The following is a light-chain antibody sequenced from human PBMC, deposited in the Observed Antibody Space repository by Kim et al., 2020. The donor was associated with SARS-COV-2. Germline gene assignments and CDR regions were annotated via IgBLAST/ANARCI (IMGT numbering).Light chain of an antibody. CDR3: QKYNSAPWT. CDR2: AAS. J-gene: IGKJ1*01. V-gene: IGKV1-27*01. Sequence: ASISDRVPITCRASQDIANSLAWYQQKPGKVPQVLSYAASTLQSGVPSRFSGSGSGTEFTLTIDSLQTEDVATYYCQKYNSAPWTFGPGTKVDIK. CDR1: QDIANS.